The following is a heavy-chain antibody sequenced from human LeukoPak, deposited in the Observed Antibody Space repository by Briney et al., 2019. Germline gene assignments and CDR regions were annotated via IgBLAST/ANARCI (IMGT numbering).Heavy chain of an antibody. CDR2: ISGSGGTT. V-gene: IGHV3-23*01. CDR3: AKTVTTVTPWYFDY. J-gene: IGHJ4*02. CDR1: GFTFSSYA. D-gene: IGHD4-17*01. Sequence: GGSLRLSCAASGFTFSSYAMGWVRQAPGKGLEWVSAISGSGGTTYYADSVKGRFTISRDNSKNTLYPQMNSLRAEDTAVYCCAKTVTTVTPWYFDYWGQGTLVTVSS.